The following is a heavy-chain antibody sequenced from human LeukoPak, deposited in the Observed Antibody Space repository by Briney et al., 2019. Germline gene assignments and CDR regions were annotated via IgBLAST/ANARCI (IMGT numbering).Heavy chain of an antibody. CDR2: ISWNSGSI. V-gene: IGHV3-9*01. CDR1: GFTFDDYA. Sequence: GRSLRLSCAASGFTFDDYAMHWVRQAPGKGLEWVSGISWNSGSIGYADSVKGRFTISRDNAKNSLYLQMNSLRAEGTALYYCAKEPRIVGATSFDYWGQGTLVTVSS. CDR3: AKEPRIVGATSFDY. D-gene: IGHD1-26*01. J-gene: IGHJ4*02.